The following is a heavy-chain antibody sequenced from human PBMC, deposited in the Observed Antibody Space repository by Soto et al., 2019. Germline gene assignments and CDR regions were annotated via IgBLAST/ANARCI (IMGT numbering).Heavy chain of an antibody. CDR2: INHSGGT. CDR3: ARGLEQWLVYGMDV. CDR1: GGSFSGYY. D-gene: IGHD6-19*01. V-gene: IGHV4-34*01. Sequence: PSETLSLTCAVYGGSFSGYYWSWIRQPPGKGLEWIGEINHSGGTNYNPSLKSRVTISVDTSKNQFSLKLSSVTAADTAVYYCARGLEQWLVYGMDVWGQGTTVTVSS. J-gene: IGHJ6*02.